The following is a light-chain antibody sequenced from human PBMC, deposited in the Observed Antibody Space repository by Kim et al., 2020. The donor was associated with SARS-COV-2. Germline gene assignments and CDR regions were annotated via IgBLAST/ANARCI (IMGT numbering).Light chain of an antibody. V-gene: IGLV3-21*04. Sequence: SYELTQPPSVSVAPGKTARITCGGNNIGSKSVHWYQQKPGQAPVLVIYYDSDRPSGIPERFSGSNSGNTATLTISRVEAGDEADYYCQVWDSSSDHWVFGGGTKLT. CDR3: QVWDSSSDHWV. J-gene: IGLJ3*02. CDR1: NIGSKS. CDR2: YDS.